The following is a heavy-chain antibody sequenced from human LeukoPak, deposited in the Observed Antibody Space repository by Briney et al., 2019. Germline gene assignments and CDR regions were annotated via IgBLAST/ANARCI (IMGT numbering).Heavy chain of an antibody. CDR2: INPGGSSI. CDR3: ARSNQADDY. CDR1: GFTFSSYW. J-gene: IGHJ4*02. Sequence: PGRSLRLSCAASGFTFSSYWMHWVRQVPGKGLVWVARINPGGSSITYADSVKGRFTISRDNAKNTLYLQMDRLRAKDTGVYYCARSNQADDYWGQGTLVTVSS. D-gene: IGHD1-14*01. V-gene: IGHV3-74*01.